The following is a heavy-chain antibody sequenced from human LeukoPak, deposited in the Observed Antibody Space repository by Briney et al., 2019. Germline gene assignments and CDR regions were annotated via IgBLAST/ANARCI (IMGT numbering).Heavy chain of an antibody. D-gene: IGHD2-2*01. CDR3: ARGFSEELPGALTS. Sequence: GGSLRLSCAASGFTVSSNYMSWVRQAPGKGLEWVSVIYSGGSTYYADSVKGRFTISRDNSKNTLYLQMNSLRAEDTAVYYCARGFSEELPGALTSWGQGILVTVSA. CDR1: GFTVSSNY. J-gene: IGHJ5*02. CDR2: IYSGGST. V-gene: IGHV3-53*01.